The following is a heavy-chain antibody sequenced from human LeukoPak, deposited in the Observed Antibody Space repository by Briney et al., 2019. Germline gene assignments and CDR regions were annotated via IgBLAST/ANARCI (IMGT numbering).Heavy chain of an antibody. CDR2: IHYTGST. D-gene: IGHD3-10*01. CDR1: GGSISSYY. J-gene: IGHJ5*02. V-gene: IGHV4-59*01. Sequence: SGPTLVKPSETLSLTCTVSGGSISSYYWSWIRQSPGKGLECIGYIHYTGSTNYNPSLKSRVTISVETSKNQFSLKLKSVTAADTAVYYCARGGYYGSGNDFRFDPWGQGTLVTVSP. CDR3: ARGGYYGSGNDFRFDP.